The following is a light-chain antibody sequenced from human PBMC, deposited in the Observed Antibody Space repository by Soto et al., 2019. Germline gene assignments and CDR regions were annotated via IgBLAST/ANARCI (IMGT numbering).Light chain of an antibody. CDR1: SSDVGGYHY. J-gene: IGLJ2*01. CDR3: ISYAGSNNNVV. CDR2: EVS. V-gene: IGLV2-8*01. Sequence: QSALTQPPSASGSPGQSVTISCTGTSSDVGGYHYVSWYQQHPGKAPKLMIYEVSKRPSGVPDRFSGSKSGNTASLTVSGLQAEDEADYYCISYAGSNNNVVFGGGTKLTVL.